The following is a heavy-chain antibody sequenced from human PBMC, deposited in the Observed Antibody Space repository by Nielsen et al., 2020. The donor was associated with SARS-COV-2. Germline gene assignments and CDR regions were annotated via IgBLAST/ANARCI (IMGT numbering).Heavy chain of an antibody. D-gene: IGHD6-6*01. J-gene: IGHJ1*01. CDR2: ISGSGGST. Sequence: GGSLRLSCAASGFTFSSYAMSWVRQAPGKGLEWVSAISGSGGSTYYADSVKGRFTISRDNSKNTLYLQMNSLRAEDTAVYYCAKDGPGIAARPLVGYFQHWGQGTLVTVSS. V-gene: IGHV3-23*01. CDR3: AKDGPGIAARPLVGYFQH. CDR1: GFTFSSYA.